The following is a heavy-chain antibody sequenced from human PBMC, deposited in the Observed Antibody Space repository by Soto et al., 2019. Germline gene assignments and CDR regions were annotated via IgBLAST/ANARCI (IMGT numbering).Heavy chain of an antibody. J-gene: IGHJ4*02. CDR2: ISSSSNYI. Sequence: LRLSCAASGFTFSGYSMHLIRQVPWKGLEWVSIISSSSNYIYYADSVKGRFTISRDNANNSLYLQMNSLRAEDTAVYYCARDLQNYDSSGYYVYWGQGTLVTVSS. D-gene: IGHD3-22*01. CDR3: ARDLQNYDSSGYYVY. V-gene: IGHV3-21*01. CDR1: GFTFSGYS.